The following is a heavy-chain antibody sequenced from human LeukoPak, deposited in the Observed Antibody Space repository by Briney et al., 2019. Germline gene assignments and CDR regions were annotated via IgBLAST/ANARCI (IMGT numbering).Heavy chain of an antibody. J-gene: IGHJ4*02. V-gene: IGHV3-74*01. CDR3: ARSLLYYYDSSGPEN. Sequence: GGSLRLSCAASGFTFSNYWMRWVRQAPGKGLAWVSRINTDGSSTSYADSVKGRFTISRDNAKNTLYLQMNSLRAEDTAVYYCARSLLYYYDSSGPENWGQGSLVTVSS. CDR1: GFTFSNYW. CDR2: INTDGSST. D-gene: IGHD3-22*01.